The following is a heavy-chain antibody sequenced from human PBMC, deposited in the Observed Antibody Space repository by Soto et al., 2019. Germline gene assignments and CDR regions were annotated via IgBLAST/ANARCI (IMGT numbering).Heavy chain of an antibody. D-gene: IGHD6-6*01. CDR1: EFTFSNYA. V-gene: IGHV3-23*01. CDR3: ARRAFGSSRSFDI. J-gene: IGHJ3*02. Sequence: LRLSCAASEFTFSNYAMSWVRQAPERGLAWVSGISDSGGLTYNADSVKGRFTISRDNSKNTLYLQMNSLRAEDTALYYCARRAFGSSRSFDIWGQGTMVTVSS. CDR2: ISDSGGLT.